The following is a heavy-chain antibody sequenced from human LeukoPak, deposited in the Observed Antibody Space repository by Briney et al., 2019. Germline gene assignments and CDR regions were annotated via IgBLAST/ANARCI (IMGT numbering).Heavy chain of an antibody. V-gene: IGHV4-59*01. D-gene: IGHD6-6*01. J-gene: IGHJ3*02. Sequence: SETLSLTCTVSGGSINSYYWNWIRQPPGKGLEWIGYIYYSETINYNPSLTSRVTISLDTSKNQVSLKLTSVTAADTAVYYCVRVGGASSILSAFDIWGQGAMVTVSS. CDR1: GGSINSYY. CDR3: VRVGGASSILSAFDI. CDR2: IYYSETI.